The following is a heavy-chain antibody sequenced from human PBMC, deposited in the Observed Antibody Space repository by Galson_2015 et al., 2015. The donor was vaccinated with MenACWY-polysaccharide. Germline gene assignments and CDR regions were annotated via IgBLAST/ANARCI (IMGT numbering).Heavy chain of an antibody. CDR1: GYTFTSYG. CDR2: ISAYNGNT. Sequence: SVKVSCKASGYTFTSYGISWVRQAPGQGLEWMGWISAYNGNTNYAQKLQGRVTMTTDTSTSTAYMELRSLRSDDTAVYYCARDRSSAMVRAKIDYWGQGTLVTVSS. D-gene: IGHD3-10*01. J-gene: IGHJ4*02. V-gene: IGHV1-18*01. CDR3: ARDRSSAMVRAKIDY.